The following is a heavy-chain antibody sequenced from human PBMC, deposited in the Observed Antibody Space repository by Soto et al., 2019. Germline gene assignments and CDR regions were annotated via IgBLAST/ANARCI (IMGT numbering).Heavy chain of an antibody. V-gene: IGHV1-46*01. J-gene: IGHJ4*02. CDR1: GYTFTSYY. CDR2: INPSGGST. Sequence: ASVKVSCKASGYTFTSYYMHWVRQAPGQGLEWMGIINPSGGSTSYAQKFQGRVTMTRDTSTSTVYMELSSLRSEDTAVHYCARIAVAGTILNYFDYWGQGTLVTVS. D-gene: IGHD6-19*01. CDR3: ARIAVAGTILNYFDY.